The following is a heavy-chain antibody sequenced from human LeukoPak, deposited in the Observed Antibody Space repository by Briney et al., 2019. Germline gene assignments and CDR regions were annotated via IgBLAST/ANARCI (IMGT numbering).Heavy chain of an antibody. V-gene: IGHV3-48*03. Sequence: PGGSLRLSCAASGFTFSSYEMNWVRQAPGKGLQWVSDLSSSGTTIYYADSVKGRFTISRDNAKNSLYLQMNSLRAEDTAVYYCARKYCSTTSCLFDNWGQGTPVTVSS. CDR1: GFTFSSYE. CDR2: LSSSGTTI. J-gene: IGHJ4*02. D-gene: IGHD2-2*01. CDR3: ARKYCSTTSCLFDN.